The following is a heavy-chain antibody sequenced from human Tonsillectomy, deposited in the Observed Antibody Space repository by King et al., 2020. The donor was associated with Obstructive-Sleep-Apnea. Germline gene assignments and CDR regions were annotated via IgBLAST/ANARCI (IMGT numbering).Heavy chain of an antibody. D-gene: IGHD2-15*01. V-gene: IGHV3-23*04. CDR3: AKDGGYCSGGSCYGYWYFDL. CDR1: GFTFSSYA. Sequence: VQLVESGGGLVQPGGSLRLSCAASGFTFSSYAMSWVRQAPGKGLEWVSAISGSGGSTYYADSVKGRFTISRDNSKNTLSLQMNSLRAEDTAVYYCAKDGGYCSGGSCYGYWYFDLWGRGTLVTVSS. CDR2: ISGSGGST. J-gene: IGHJ2*01.